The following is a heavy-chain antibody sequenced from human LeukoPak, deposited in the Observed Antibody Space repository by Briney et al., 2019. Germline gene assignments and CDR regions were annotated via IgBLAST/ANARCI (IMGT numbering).Heavy chain of an antibody. CDR2: ISAYNGNT. Sequence: GASVKVSWKASGYTFTNYAFSWLRQAPGQGLEWMGWISAYNGNTNYAQKLQGRVTMTTDTSTSTVYMELRSLRSDDTAVYYCARDVGEGFCSGGSCSDYWGQGTLVTVSS. CDR3: ARDVGEGFCSGGSCSDY. V-gene: IGHV1-18*01. D-gene: IGHD2-15*01. J-gene: IGHJ4*02. CDR1: GYTFTNYA.